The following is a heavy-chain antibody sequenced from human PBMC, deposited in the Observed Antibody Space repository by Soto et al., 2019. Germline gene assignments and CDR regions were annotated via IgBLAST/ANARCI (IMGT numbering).Heavy chain of an antibody. CDR3: ATDAYCSESGCYSDDFHN. V-gene: IGHV1-18*01. J-gene: IGHJ1*01. CDR2: ISAYNGDT. D-gene: IGHD2-15*01. Sequence: ASVKVSCKASGYTFITHGISWVRQAPGQGLEWMGWISAYNGDTNYAQNLQGRVTMTTDTSTSTAYMELRSLRSDDTAVYYCATDAYCSESGCYSDDFHNWGQGPLITASS. CDR1: GYTFITHG.